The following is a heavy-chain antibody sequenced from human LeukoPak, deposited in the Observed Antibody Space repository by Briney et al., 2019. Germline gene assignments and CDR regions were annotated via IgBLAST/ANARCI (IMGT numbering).Heavy chain of an antibody. V-gene: IGHV1-8*03. CDR1: GYTFTSYD. CDR2: MNPNSGNT. CDR3: ARGTYYYGSGSYSPGGY. D-gene: IGHD3-10*01. J-gene: IGHJ4*02. Sequence: ASVKVSCKASGYTFTSYDINWVRQATGQGLEWMGWMNPNSGNTGYAQKFQGRVTITRNTSISTAYIELSSLRSEDTAVYYCARGTYYYGSGSYSPGGYWGQGTLVTVSS.